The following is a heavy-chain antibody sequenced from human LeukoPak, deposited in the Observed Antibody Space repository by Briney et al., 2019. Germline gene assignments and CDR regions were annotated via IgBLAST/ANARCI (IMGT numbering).Heavy chain of an antibody. CDR1: GFTFSSYS. CDR2: ISSSSYI. J-gene: IGHJ4*02. D-gene: IGHD6-19*01. CDR3: ARDYSSGWYVIDY. Sequence: GGSLRLSCAASGFTFSSYSMNWVRQAPGKGLEWVSSISSSSYIYYADSVKGRFTISRDNAKNSLYLQMNSLRAEDTAVYYCARDYSSGWYVIDYWGQGTLVTVSS. V-gene: IGHV3-21*01.